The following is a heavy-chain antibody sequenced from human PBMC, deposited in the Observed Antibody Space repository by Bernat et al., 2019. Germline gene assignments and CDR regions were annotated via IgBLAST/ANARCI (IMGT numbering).Heavy chain of an antibody. D-gene: IGHD4-17*01. J-gene: IGHJ3*02. CDR1: GFTFSSYA. CDR2: INPNSGGT. V-gene: IGHV1-2*04. Sequence: QVQLVESGGGVVQPGRSLRLSCAASGFTFSSYAMHWVRQAPGQGLEWMGWINPNSGGTNYAQKFQGWVTMTRDTSISTAYMELSRLRSDDTAVYYCARVMHDYGDYDAFDIWGQGTMVTVSS. CDR3: ARVMHDYGDYDAFDI.